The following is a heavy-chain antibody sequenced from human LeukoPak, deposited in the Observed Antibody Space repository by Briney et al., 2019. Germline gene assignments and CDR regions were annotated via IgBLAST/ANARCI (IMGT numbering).Heavy chain of an antibody. CDR1: GYTFTNYY. Sequence: ASVKVSFKSSGYTFTNYYIHWVRQPPRQGLEWMGIINPNHSSANNSQKFQGRAPMTSDPSTSTVYMELSSLTSGDPAVFYCAREQNENFYGSGSPGGYFYAMDVWGQGTTVTVSS. J-gene: IGHJ6*02. V-gene: IGHV1-46*01. CDR3: AREQNENFYGSGSPGGYFYAMDV. D-gene: IGHD3-10*01. CDR2: INPNHSSA.